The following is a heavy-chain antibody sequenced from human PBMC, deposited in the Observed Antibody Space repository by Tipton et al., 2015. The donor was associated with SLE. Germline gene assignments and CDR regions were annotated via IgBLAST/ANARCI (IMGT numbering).Heavy chain of an antibody. Sequence: QVQLVQSGAEVKKPGSSVKVSCKASGVTFSSYAISWVRQAPGQGLEWMGGIIPILGIVNYAQKFQGRVTITTDEPTSTAYMELSSLRSEDTAVYYCATGEWVAAILRYYYGMDVWGQGTTVTVSS. D-gene: IGHD2-15*01. CDR1: GVTFSSYA. J-gene: IGHJ6*02. CDR3: ATGEWVAAILRYYYGMDV. CDR2: IIPILGIV. V-gene: IGHV1-69*01.